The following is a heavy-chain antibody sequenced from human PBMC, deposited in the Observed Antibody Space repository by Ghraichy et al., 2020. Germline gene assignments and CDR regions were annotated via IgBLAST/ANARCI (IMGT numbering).Heavy chain of an antibody. Sequence: GGSLRLSCAASGFTFSSYGMSWVRQAPGKGLEWVSDISGSGGSTYYADSVKGRFTISRDNSKNTLDLRMNSLRAEDTAVYYCAKRLDFSGWYYFDYWGQGTLVTVSS. CDR1: GFTFSSYG. D-gene: IGHD6-19*01. J-gene: IGHJ4*02. V-gene: IGHV3-23*01. CDR3: AKRLDFSGWYYFDY. CDR2: ISGSGGST.